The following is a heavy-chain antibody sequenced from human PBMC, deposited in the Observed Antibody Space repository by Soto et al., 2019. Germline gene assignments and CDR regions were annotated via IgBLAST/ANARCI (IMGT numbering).Heavy chain of an antibody. D-gene: IGHD3-3*01. CDR2: ISGSGGST. CDR3: AKNGYSDFWGGYYPRHYYYGMDV. CDR1: GFTFSSYA. J-gene: IGHJ6*02. Sequence: GGSLRLSCVASGFTFSSYAMSWVRQAPGKGLEWVSAISGSGGSTYYADAVKGRFTISRDNSKNTLCLQMNSLRAEDCALNSGAKNGYSDFWGGYYPRHYYYGMDVWGQGTTVTVSS. V-gene: IGHV3-23*01.